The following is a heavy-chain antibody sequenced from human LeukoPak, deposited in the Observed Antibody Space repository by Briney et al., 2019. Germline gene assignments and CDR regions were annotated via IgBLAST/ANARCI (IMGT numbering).Heavy chain of an antibody. CDR2: IYYSGST. D-gene: IGHD5-12*01. CDR3: ARAAATIRHGVDY. J-gene: IGHJ4*02. V-gene: IGHV4-30-4*08. Sequence: SETLSLTCAVYGGSFSGYYWSWIRQPPGKGLEWIGYIYYSGSTYYNPSLKSRVTISVDTSKNQFSLKLSSVTAADTAVYYCARAAATIRHGVDYWGQGTLVTVSS. CDR1: GGSFSGYY.